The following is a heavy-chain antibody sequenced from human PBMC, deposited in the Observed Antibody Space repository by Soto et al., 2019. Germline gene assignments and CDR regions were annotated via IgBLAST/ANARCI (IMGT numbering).Heavy chain of an antibody. Sequence: GGSLSLSCAASGFTFSNCGMNWVRQAPGKGLEWVSYISSNSETIYYADSVKGRFTISRDNAKNSLYLQMKSLRDEDTAVYYCARCSGNSCYSYGVDVWGQGATVTVSS. CDR3: ARCSGNSCYSYGVDV. J-gene: IGHJ6*02. CDR1: GFTFSNCG. D-gene: IGHD2-15*01. V-gene: IGHV3-48*02. CDR2: ISSNSETI.